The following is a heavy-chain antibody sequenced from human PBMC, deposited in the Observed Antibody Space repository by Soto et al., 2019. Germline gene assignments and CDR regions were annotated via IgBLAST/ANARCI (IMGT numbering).Heavy chain of an antibody. D-gene: IGHD6-13*01. Sequence: GGSLRLSCAASGFTFSSYWMSWVRQAPGKGLEWVANIKQDGSEKYYVDSVKGRFTISRDNAKISLYLQMNSLRAEDTAVYYCASHPYSSSWYSWGQGALVTVSS. CDR1: GFTFSSYW. V-gene: IGHV3-7*02. CDR2: IKQDGSEK. J-gene: IGHJ4*02. CDR3: ASHPYSSSWYS.